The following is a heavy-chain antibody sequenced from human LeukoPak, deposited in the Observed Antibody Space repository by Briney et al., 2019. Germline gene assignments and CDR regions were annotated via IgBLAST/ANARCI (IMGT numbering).Heavy chain of an antibody. D-gene: IGHD2-15*01. J-gene: IGHJ5*02. CDR1: GGSLSSYA. CDR2: IIPIFGTA. Sequence: SVKVSCKASGGSLSSYAISWVRQAPGQGLEWMGGIIPIFGTANYAQKFQGRVTITADESTSTAYMELSSLRSEDTAVYYCARGNIVVVVAATPFWFDPWGQGTLVTVSS. CDR3: ARGNIVVVVAATPFWFDP. V-gene: IGHV1-69*13.